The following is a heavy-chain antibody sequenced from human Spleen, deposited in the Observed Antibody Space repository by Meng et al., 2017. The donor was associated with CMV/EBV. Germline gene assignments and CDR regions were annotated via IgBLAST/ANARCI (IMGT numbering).Heavy chain of an antibody. CDR1: GGSNSSNGYY. Sequence: QVQQSAPGLVMPSATLSLTCTVTGGSNSSNGYYCSWVRQPPGKGLEWIGAIYPSGSNSYNPSLQSRVTMFVATSKNQFSLMLTSVTATDTAVYYCARRRGGSGRDCWGQGTLVTVSS. D-gene: IGHD3-10*01. J-gene: IGHJ4*02. V-gene: IGHV4-39*01. CDR2: IYPSGSN. CDR3: ARRRGGSGRDC.